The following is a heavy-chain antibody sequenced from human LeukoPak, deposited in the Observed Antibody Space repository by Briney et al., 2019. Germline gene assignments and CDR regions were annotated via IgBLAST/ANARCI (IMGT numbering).Heavy chain of an antibody. Sequence: GGSLRLSCAASGYTFSDHYIDWVRQAPGKGLEWVGHTRNKANNYATEYAASVKGRFTISRDDSRNSVYLQMSSLKTEDTAVYYCTRWRSGTSDWGQGTLVTVSS. V-gene: IGHV3-72*01. D-gene: IGHD4-23*01. CDR1: GYTFSDHY. CDR3: TRWRSGTSD. CDR2: TRNKANNYAT. J-gene: IGHJ4*02.